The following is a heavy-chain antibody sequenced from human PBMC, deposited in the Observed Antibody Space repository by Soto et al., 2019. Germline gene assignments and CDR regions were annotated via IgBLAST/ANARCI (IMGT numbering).Heavy chain of an antibody. Sequence: TLSLPCTFSGRSISSGSFFWTWIRQHPVKGLEWIGSIHYSGRSKYNPSLGSRLTMSIDTSKNQFSLNLNSVTAADTAMYYCARGDSVFDYWGQGTLVTVSS. V-gene: IGHV4-31*03. CDR2: IHYSGRS. CDR1: GRSISSGSFF. J-gene: IGHJ4*02. D-gene: IGHD2-21*01. CDR3: ARGDSVFDY.